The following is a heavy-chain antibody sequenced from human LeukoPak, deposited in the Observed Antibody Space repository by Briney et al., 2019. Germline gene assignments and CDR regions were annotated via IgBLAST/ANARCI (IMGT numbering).Heavy chain of an antibody. Sequence: ASVKVSFKVSGYTLTELSMHWVRQAPGKGLEWMGGFDPEDGETIYAQKFQGRVTMTEDTSTDTAYMELSSLRSEDTAVYYCATDPLRYFDWLLYDWGQGTLVTVSS. CDR3: ATDPLRYFDWLLYD. CDR2: FDPEDGET. J-gene: IGHJ4*02. CDR1: GYTLTELS. D-gene: IGHD3-9*01. V-gene: IGHV1-24*01.